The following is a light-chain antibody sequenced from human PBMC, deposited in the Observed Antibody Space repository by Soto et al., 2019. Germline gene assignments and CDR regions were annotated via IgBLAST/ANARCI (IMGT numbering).Light chain of an antibody. V-gene: IGKV3-20*01. J-gene: IGKJ2*01. CDR3: HQLNSYPYT. CDR2: SSS. Sequence: ELVLTQSPGTLSLSPGDRATLSCRASQSVSSTYLAWYQQRPGQAPRLLIYSSSSRASGIPDRFSGSGSGTDFTLTISRLEPEDFATYYCHQLNSYPYTFGQGTKLEIK. CDR1: QSVSSTY.